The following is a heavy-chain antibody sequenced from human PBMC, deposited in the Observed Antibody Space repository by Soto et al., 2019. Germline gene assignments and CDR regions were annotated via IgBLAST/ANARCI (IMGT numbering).Heavy chain of an antibody. Sequence: SETLSLTCTVSGDSVTSGNYYWSWIRQPPGKGLEWIGYIYYSGNTNYSPSLKSRVTMSLDRSNNQFSLNLSSVTAADTAVYYCAFFPVDTSTPNWSLPRDQALLVTGSS. CDR2: IYYSGNT. CDR3: AFFPVDTSTPNWSLP. CDR1: GDSVTSGNYY. J-gene: IGHJ5*02. D-gene: IGHD5-18*01. V-gene: IGHV4-61*01.